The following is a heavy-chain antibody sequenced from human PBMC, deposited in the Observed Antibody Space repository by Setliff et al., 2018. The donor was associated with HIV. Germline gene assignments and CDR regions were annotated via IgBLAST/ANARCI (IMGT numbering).Heavy chain of an antibody. CDR2: MNPNSGNT. J-gene: IGHJ3*01. D-gene: IGHD6-19*01. V-gene: IGHV1-18*01. CDR3: ARVPYRSAWFSGGHDAFDV. CDR1: GGTFSSYA. Sequence: ASVKVSCKASGGTFSSYAISWVRQATGQGLEWMGWMNPNSGNTKYVQKFQGRVTMTTDTSTSTVYMELRSLRSDDTAVYYCARVPYRSAWFSGGHDAFDVWGQGTMVTVSS.